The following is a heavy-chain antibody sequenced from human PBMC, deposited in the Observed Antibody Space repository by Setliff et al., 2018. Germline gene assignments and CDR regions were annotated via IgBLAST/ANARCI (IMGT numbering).Heavy chain of an antibody. D-gene: IGHD1-26*01. CDR1: GDTLSVYY. CDR2: IYTSGST. Sequence: TLSLTCTVSGDTLSVYYWSWVRQSPGQGLEWIGYIYTSGSTNYNPSLKSRVTISVDTSKNQFSLKLSSVTAADTAVYYCARAPSGSYPFGYWGQGTLVTVSS. CDR3: ARAPSGSYPFGY. J-gene: IGHJ4*02. V-gene: IGHV4-4*08.